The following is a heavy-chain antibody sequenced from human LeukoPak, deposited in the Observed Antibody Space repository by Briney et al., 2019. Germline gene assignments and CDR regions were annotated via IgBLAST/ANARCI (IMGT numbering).Heavy chain of an antibody. CDR3: ATSASGYSGYDYNY. CDR1: GYTLTELS. CDR2: FDTEDGET. D-gene: IGHD5-12*01. Sequence: ASVKLSCKVSGYTLTELSMHWVRQAPGKGLGWRGGFDTEDGETIYAQKFQGRVTMTEDTSTDTAYMELSSLRSEDTAVYYCATSASGYSGYDYNYWGQGTLVTVSS. J-gene: IGHJ4*02. V-gene: IGHV1-24*01.